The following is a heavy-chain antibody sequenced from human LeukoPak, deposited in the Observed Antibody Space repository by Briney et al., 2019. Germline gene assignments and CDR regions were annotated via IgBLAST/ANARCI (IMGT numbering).Heavy chain of an antibody. CDR1: GNTFTSYG. J-gene: IGHJ4*02. Sequence: GASVKVSCKASGNTFTSYGISWVRQAPGQGLEWMGRISAYNGNTNYAQKLQGRVTMTTDTSTSTAYMELRSLRSDDTAVYYCASSPHYYDSSGYPFDYWGQGTLVTVSS. D-gene: IGHD3-22*01. CDR2: ISAYNGNT. V-gene: IGHV1-18*01. CDR3: ASSPHYYDSSGYPFDY.